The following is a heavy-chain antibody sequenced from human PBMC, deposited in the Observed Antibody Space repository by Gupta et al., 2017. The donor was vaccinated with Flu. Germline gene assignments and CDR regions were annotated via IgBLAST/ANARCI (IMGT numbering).Heavy chain of an antibody. J-gene: IGHJ4*02. CDR3: ARDQHARVPTRRPYEH. Sequence: WVRQAPGKGLEWVANIKEDGSAKYYADSVKGRFTISRDNAKNSLYLQMSSLRVEDTALYYCARDQHARVPTRRPYEHWGRGTLVTVSS. V-gene: IGHV3-7*01. D-gene: IGHD5-12*01. CDR2: IKEDGSAK.